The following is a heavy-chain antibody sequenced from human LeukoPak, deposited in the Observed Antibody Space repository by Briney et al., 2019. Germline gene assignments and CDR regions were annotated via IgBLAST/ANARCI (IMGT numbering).Heavy chain of an antibody. J-gene: IGHJ4*02. CDR1: GGSISSGGYY. CDR2: IYYSGST. CDR3: VRSWEGSGSYYYYFDY. V-gene: IGHV4-31*03. D-gene: IGHD3-10*01. Sequence: SETLSLTCTVSGGSISSGGYYWSWIRQHPGKGLEWIGYIYYSGSTYYNPSLKSRVTISVDTSKNQFSLKLSSVTAADTAVYYCVRSWEGSGSYYYYFDYWGQGTLVTVSS.